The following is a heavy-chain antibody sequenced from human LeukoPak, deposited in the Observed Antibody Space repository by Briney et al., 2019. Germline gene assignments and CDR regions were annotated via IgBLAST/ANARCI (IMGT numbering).Heavy chain of an antibody. V-gene: IGHV4-59*01. D-gene: IGHD3-3*01. CDR2: IYYSGST. CDR3: ATGEHNYDFWSGYPYYYYMDV. CDR1: GGSISSYY. Sequence: SETLSLTCTVSGGSISSYYWSWIRQPPGKGLEWIGYIYYSGSTNYNPSLKSRVTISVDTSKNQFSLKLSSVTAADTAVYYCATGEHNYDFWSGYPYYYYMDVWGKGTTVTVSS. J-gene: IGHJ6*03.